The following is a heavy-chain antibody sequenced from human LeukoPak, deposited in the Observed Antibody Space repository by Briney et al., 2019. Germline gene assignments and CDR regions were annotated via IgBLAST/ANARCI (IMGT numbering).Heavy chain of an antibody. D-gene: IGHD5-18*01. CDR3: AGRVTGYSSGYVY. J-gene: IGHJ4*02. V-gene: IGHV3-23*01. Sequence: GGSLRLSCAASGFTFTSYWMSWVRQAPEKGLDWVSVISGSAHKIRYADSVKGRFTISRDNSENIVYLQMNNLRAEDTAVYYCAGRVTGYSSGYVYWGQGTLVTVSS. CDR1: GFTFTSYW. CDR2: ISGSAHKI.